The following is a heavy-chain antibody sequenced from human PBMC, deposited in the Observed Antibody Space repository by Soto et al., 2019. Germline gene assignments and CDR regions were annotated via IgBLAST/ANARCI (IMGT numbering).Heavy chain of an antibody. CDR3: ARFHSVVANYYMDV. CDR2: IYSGGST. V-gene: IGHV3-53*04. J-gene: IGHJ6*03. Sequence: GGSLRLSCAASGFTVSSNYMSWVRQAPGKGLEWVSVIYSGGSTYYADSVKGRFTISRHNSKNTLYLQMNSLRAEDTTVYYCARFHSVVANYYMDVWGKGTTVTVSS. CDR1: GFTVSSNY. D-gene: IGHD2-15*01.